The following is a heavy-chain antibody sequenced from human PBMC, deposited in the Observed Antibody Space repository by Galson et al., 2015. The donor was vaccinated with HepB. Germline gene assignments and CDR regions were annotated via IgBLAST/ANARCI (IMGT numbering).Heavy chain of an antibody. CDR2: ISGNGFGT. J-gene: IGHJ6*03. Sequence: SLRLSCAASGFTFSSFAMSWVRQAPGKGLAWVSSISGNGFGTYYTDSEKGRFTISRDNSKNTLYLQMNSLRAEDTAVYYCAKDLGSDYYFYMDVWGRGTTVTVSS. CDR1: GFTFSSFA. V-gene: IGHV3-23*01. CDR3: AKDLGSDYYFYMDV. D-gene: IGHD7-27*01.